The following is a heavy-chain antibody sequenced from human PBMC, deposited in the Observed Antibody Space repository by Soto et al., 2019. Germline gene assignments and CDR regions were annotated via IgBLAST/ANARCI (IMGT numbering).Heavy chain of an antibody. CDR1: GFTCSSYD. Sequence: LRLSCAASGFTCSSYDMSWVRQAPGKGLEWVSTILVGGSTHYPDSVKGRFTISRDNSKNTVFLQMNSLTPGDTGVYYCAKATATGGGAFDICGQGTVVTVSS. D-gene: IGHD2-8*02. CDR3: AKATATGGGAFDI. J-gene: IGHJ3*02. CDR2: ILVGGST. V-gene: IGHV3-23*01.